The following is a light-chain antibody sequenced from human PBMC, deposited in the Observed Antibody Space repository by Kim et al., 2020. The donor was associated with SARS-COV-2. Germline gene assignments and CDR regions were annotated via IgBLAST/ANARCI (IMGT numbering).Light chain of an antibody. CDR2: DAS. CDR3: QQRGNWPGT. V-gene: IGKV3-11*01. CDR1: SVRGN. J-gene: IGKJ2*01. Sequence: SVRGNLAWYQQKPGQAPRLVISDASNRATGIPARFSGSGSGTDFTLTISSLEPEDFAVYYCQQRGNWPGTFGQGTKLEI.